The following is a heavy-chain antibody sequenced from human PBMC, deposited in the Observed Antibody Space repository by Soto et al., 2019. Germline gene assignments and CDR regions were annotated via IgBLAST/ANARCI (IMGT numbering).Heavy chain of an antibody. J-gene: IGHJ6*02. CDR3: ARDTVAVTTNGYYYYGMDV. V-gene: IGHV1-2*04. CDR2: INPNSGGT. CDR1: GYTFTGYY. D-gene: IGHD4-4*01. Sequence: GASVKVSCKASGYTFTGYYMHWVRQAPGQGLEWMGWINPNSGGTNYAQKFQGWVTMTRDTSIGTAYMELSRLRSDDTAVYYCARDTVAVTTNGYYYYGMDVWGQGTTVTVSS.